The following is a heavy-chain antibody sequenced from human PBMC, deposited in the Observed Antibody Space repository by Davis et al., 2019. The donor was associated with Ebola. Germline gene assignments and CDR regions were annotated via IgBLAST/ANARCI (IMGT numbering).Heavy chain of an antibody. J-gene: IGHJ3*02. CDR1: GFSHWTSGVS. CDR3: AHRGLYAFDI. CDR2: IYWDDDK. D-gene: IGHD3-22*01. Sequence: SGPTLAKPTQTLTLTCTFSGFSHWTSGVSVAWIRQPPGKALEWLALIYWDDDKRYSPSLKSRLTITKDTSKTQVVLTMTNMDPVDTATYYCAHRGLYAFDIWGQGTMVTISS. V-gene: IGHV2-5*02.